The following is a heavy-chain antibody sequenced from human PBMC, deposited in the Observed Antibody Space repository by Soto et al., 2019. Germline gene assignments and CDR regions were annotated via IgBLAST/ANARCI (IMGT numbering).Heavy chain of an antibody. V-gene: IGHV3-64D*06. D-gene: IGHD3-22*01. CDR3: VKDPLDDSSGPPLDY. Sequence: PGGSLRLSCSASGFTFSSYAMHWVRQAPGKGLEYVSAISSNGGSTYYADSVKGRFTISRDNSKNTLYLQMSSLRAEDTAVHYCVKDPLDDSSGPPLDYWGQGTLVTVSS. CDR1: GFTFSSYA. J-gene: IGHJ4*02. CDR2: ISSNGGST.